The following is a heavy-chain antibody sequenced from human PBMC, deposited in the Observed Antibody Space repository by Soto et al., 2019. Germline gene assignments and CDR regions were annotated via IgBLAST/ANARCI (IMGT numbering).Heavy chain of an antibody. CDR2: ISVYNGNT. J-gene: IGHJ4*02. Sequence: ASVKVSCKTSGYTFTSYGISWVRQAPGQGLEWMGWISVYNGNTNYAQKVQGRVTMTTDTSTSTAYMELRSLRSDDTAVYYCARGPPTLVVVPAAISGYWGQGTLVTVSS. D-gene: IGHD2-2*01. CDR1: GYTFTSYG. V-gene: IGHV1-18*01. CDR3: ARGPPTLVVVPAAISGY.